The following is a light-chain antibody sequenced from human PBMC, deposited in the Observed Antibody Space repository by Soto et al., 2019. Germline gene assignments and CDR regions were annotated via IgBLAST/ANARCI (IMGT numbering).Light chain of an antibody. J-gene: IGLJ2*01. CDR2: LNSDGSH. V-gene: IGLV4-69*01. CDR1: SGHSSYA. Sequence: QPVLTQSPSASASLGASVKLTCTLNSGHSSYASAWHQQQPEKGPRYLMKLNSDGSHSTGDGIPDRFSGSSSGAERYLTISSLQSEDEADYYCQTWDTGIRVVFGGGTKLTVL. CDR3: QTWDTGIRVV.